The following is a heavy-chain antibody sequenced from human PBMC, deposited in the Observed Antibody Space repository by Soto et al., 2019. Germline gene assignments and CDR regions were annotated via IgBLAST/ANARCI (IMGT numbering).Heavy chain of an antibody. CDR1: GFTFRSYG. Sequence: GESLRLSCAASGFTFRSYGIHWVRQAPGKGLEWVAVISYDGSNKYYADSVKGRFTISRDNSKNTLYLQMNSLRAEDTAVYYCAKDQLVSAFYYYYGMDVWGQGTTVTVSS. V-gene: IGHV3-30*18. CDR3: AKDQLVSAFYYYYGMDV. D-gene: IGHD6-6*01. CDR2: ISYDGSNK. J-gene: IGHJ6*02.